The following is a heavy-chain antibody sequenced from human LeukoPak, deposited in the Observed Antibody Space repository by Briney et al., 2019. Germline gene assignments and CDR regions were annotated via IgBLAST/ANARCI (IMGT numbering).Heavy chain of an antibody. CDR3: ARGHGLRFLEWSQPCLDY. V-gene: IGHV4-59*12. J-gene: IGHJ4*02. CDR2: IYYTGST. Sequence: SETLSLTCTVSGGSINNYYWSWVRQPPGAGLEWLAYIYYTGSTNYNPSLKTRLTISVDTSKNQFSLRLNSVTAADTAVYYCARGHGLRFLEWSQPCLDYWGQGTLVTVSS. D-gene: IGHD3-3*01. CDR1: GGSINNYY.